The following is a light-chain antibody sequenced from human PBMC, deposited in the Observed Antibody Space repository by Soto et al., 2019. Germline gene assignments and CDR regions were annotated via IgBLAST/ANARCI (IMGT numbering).Light chain of an antibody. V-gene: IGLV3-21*02. J-gene: IGLJ2*01. CDR3: QVWDRSSDRVV. CDR1: NIGSYS. CDR2: DDT. Sequence: SYELTQPPSVSVAPGQTASITCGGNNIGSYSVHWYQQKPGQAPVLVVHDDTDRPSGIPERFSGSNSGNTATLTISRVEAGDEADYYCQVWDRSSDRVVFGGGTKLTVL.